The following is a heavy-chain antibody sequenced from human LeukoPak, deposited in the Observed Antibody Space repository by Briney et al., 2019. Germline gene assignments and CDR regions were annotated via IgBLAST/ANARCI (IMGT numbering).Heavy chain of an antibody. Sequence: SETLSLTCTVSGDSINSYYWGWIRQPPGKGLEWIGSIYYSGSTYYNPSLKSRVTISVDTSKNQFSLKLSSVTAADTAVYYCARIYGAGFYGMDVWGQGTTVTVSS. CDR1: GDSINSYY. J-gene: IGHJ6*02. D-gene: IGHD5-12*01. V-gene: IGHV4-39*07. CDR3: ARIYGAGFYGMDV. CDR2: IYYSGST.